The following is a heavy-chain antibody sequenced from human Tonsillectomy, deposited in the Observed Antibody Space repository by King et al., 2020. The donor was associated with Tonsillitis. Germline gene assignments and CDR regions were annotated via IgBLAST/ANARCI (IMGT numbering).Heavy chain of an antibody. D-gene: IGHD3-10*01. J-gene: IGHJ6*02. Sequence: DVQLVESGGGLVQPGRSLRLSCAASGFTFDDYAMHWVRQAPGKGLEWVSGISWNSGYIGYADSVKGRFTISRDNAKNSLYLQMNSLRAEDTALYYCAKAESLPRYGSGSFFSGMDVWGQGTTVTVSS. V-gene: IGHV3-9*01. CDR1: GFTFDDYA. CDR2: ISWNSGYI. CDR3: AKAESLPRYGSGSFFSGMDV.